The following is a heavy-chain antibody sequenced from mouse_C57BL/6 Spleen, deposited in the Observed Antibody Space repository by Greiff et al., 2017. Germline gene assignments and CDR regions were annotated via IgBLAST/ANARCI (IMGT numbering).Heavy chain of an antibody. CDR2: INPDSSTI. V-gene: IGHV4-1*01. CDR1: GVDFSRYW. CDR3: ARRDYDDGAWFAY. J-gene: IGHJ3*01. D-gene: IGHD2-4*01. Sequence: EASGVDFSRYWMSWVRRAPGKGLEWIGEINPDSSTINYAPSLKDKFIISRDNAKNTLYLQMSKVRSEDTALYYRARRDYDDGAWFAYWGQGTLVTVSA.